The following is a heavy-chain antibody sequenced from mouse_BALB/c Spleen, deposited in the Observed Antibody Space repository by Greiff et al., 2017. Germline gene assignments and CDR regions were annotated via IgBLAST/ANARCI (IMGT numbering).Heavy chain of an antibody. CDR1: GYSFTGYY. CDR3: ARKYGNDFDY. CDR2: ISCYNGAT. D-gene: IGHD2-10*02. Sequence: LVKTGASVKISCKASGYSFTGYYMHWVKQSHGKSLEWIGYISCYNGATSYNQKFKGKATFTVDKSSSTAYMQLSSLTSEDSAVYYCARKYGNDFDYWGQGTTLTVSS. V-gene: IGHV1S34*01. J-gene: IGHJ2*01.